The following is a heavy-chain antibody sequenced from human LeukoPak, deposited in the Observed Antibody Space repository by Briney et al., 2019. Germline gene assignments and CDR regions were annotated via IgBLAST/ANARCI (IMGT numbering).Heavy chain of an antibody. V-gene: IGHV4-34*01. CDR2: IDHRGDT. CDR3: ARGATISETGYFDF. CDR1: GGSFSRYY. D-gene: IGHD5-24*01. Sequence: SETLSLTCAVYGGSFSRYYWSWIRQSPGKGLEWIAEIDHRGDTNYNPSVKSRVTISVDTSKNQFPLKVRSLSAADTAVYYCARGATISETGYFDFWGQGTLVTVSS. J-gene: IGHJ4*03.